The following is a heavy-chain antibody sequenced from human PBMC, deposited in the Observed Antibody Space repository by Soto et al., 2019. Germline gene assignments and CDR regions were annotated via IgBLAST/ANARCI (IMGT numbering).Heavy chain of an antibody. CDR2: ISGSGGST. CDR3: AKVIRYCSDGVCWYVDL. Sequence: EVQLLESGGGLVQPGGSLRLSCAASGFTFSSYAMRWVRQAPGKGLEWVSAISGSGGSTYYADSVKGRFTISRDNSKNTLYLQMSSLRAEDTAVYYCAKVIRYCSDGVCWYVDLWGRGTLVTVSS. J-gene: IGHJ2*01. D-gene: IGHD2-8*01. CDR1: GFTFSSYA. V-gene: IGHV3-23*01.